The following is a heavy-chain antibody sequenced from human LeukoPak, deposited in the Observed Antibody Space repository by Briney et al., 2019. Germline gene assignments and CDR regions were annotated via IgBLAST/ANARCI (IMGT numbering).Heavy chain of an antibody. CDR2: ISSSSSYI. V-gene: IGHV3-21*01. CDR1: GFTFSSYS. CDR3: ARSRYYDFWSGYYGKYYFDY. Sequence: GGSLRLSCAASGFTFSSYSMNWVRQAPGKGLEWVSSISSSSSYIYYADSVKGRFTISRDNAKNSLYLQMNSLRAEDTAVYYCARSRYYDFWSGYYGKYYFDYWGQGTLSPSP. D-gene: IGHD3-3*01. J-gene: IGHJ4*02.